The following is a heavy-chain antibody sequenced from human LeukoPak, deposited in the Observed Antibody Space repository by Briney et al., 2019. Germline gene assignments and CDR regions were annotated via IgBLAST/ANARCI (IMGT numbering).Heavy chain of an antibody. V-gene: IGHV4-59*01. Sequence: SETLSLTCTVSGGSISSYYWSWIRQPPGKGLEWIGYIYYSGSTNYNPSLKSRVTISVDTSKNQFSLKLSSVTAADTAVYYCARDKSSFVPDAFDIWGQGTMVTVSS. CDR2: IYYSGST. D-gene: IGHD6-6*01. CDR3: ARDKSSFVPDAFDI. CDR1: GGSISSYY. J-gene: IGHJ3*02.